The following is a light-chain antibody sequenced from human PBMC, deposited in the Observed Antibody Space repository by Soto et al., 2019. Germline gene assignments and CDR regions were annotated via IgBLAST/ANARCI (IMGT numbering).Light chain of an antibody. J-gene: IGKJ3*01. V-gene: IGKV1D-13*01. Sequence: ANQLTQSPSSLSASVGDRVTITCRESQAISSALAWYQQKPGKPPKLLIYDASTLQSGVPSRFSGTASGTDFTLTINSLQPEDFATYYCQQFNNWPVTFGPGTKWIS. CDR2: DAS. CDR1: QAISSA. CDR3: QQFNNWPVT.